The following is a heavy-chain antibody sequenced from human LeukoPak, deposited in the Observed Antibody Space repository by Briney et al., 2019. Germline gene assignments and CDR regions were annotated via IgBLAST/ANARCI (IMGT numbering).Heavy chain of an antibody. Sequence: SETLSLTCTVSGGSISSYYWSWIRQPPGKGLEYIGCIYYRGSAKYNPSLKSRVTISIDTAKNQFSLRLTSVTTADTALYYCARGGLELPDYWGQGTLVTVSS. J-gene: IGHJ4*02. CDR2: IYYRGSA. CDR3: ARGGLELPDY. D-gene: IGHD1-26*01. V-gene: IGHV4-59*01. CDR1: GGSISSYY.